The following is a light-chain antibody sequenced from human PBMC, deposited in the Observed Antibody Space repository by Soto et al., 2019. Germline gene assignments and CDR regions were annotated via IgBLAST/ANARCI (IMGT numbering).Light chain of an antibody. Sequence: QSALTQPPSASGSPGQSVTISCTGTSSDVGTHGYVSWYQQHAGKAPKLMIYDVTKRPSGVPYRFSGSKSANTASRPVSGLQAEDEADYYCMCYAGGNNWVFGGGTQLTVL. V-gene: IGLV2-8*01. CDR3: MCYAGGNNWV. J-gene: IGLJ3*02. CDR2: DVT. CDR1: SSDVGTHGY.